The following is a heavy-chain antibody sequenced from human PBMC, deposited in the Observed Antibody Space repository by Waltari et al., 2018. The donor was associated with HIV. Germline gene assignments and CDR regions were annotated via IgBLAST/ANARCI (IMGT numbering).Heavy chain of an antibody. CDR3: ARTYYYGSGSQSWFDP. V-gene: IGHV1-8*01. D-gene: IGHD3-10*01. CDR1: GYTFTSYD. Sequence: QVQLVQSGAEVKKPGASVKVSCKASGYTFTSYDINWVRQATGQGLEWMGWMNPNSGNTGYAQKFQGRVTMTRNTSISTAYMELSSLRSEDTAVYYCARTYYYGSGSQSWFDPWGQGTLVTVSS. CDR2: MNPNSGNT. J-gene: IGHJ5*02.